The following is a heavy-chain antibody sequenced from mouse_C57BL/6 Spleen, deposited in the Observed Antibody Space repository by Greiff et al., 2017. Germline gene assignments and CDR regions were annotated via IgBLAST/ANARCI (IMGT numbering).Heavy chain of an antibody. V-gene: IGHV1-55*01. D-gene: IGHD3-2*02. J-gene: IGHJ4*01. Sequence: QVQLQQSGAELVKPGASVKMSCKASGYTFTSYWITWVKQRPGQGLEWIGDIYPGSGSTNYNEKFKSKATLTVDTSSSTAYMQLSSLTSEDSAVYYCARSRQLRLPYAMDYWGQGTSVTVSS. CDR1: GYTFTSYW. CDR3: ARSRQLRLPYAMDY. CDR2: IYPGSGST.